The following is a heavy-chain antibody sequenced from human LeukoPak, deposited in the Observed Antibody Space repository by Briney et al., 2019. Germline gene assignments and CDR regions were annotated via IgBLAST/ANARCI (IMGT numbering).Heavy chain of an antibody. CDR3: ARDGYRGYGDYDQPL. Sequence: GGSLRLSCAASGFTFSSYSMNWVRQAPGKGLEWVSYISSSTSTIYYADSVKGRFTISRDNAKSSLYLQMYSLRPEDTAVYYCARDGYRGYGDYDQPLWGQGTLVTVSS. V-gene: IGHV3-48*04. CDR2: ISSSTSTI. J-gene: IGHJ1*01. CDR1: GFTFSSYS. D-gene: IGHD4-17*01.